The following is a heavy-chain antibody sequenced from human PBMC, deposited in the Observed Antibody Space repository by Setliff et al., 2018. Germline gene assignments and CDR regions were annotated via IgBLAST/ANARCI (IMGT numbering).Heavy chain of an antibody. V-gene: IGHV3-74*01. CDR1: GFTVRNYW. D-gene: IGHD2-2*01. CDR3: ARAHSSTLSVHDY. Sequence: PGGSLRPSCAASGFTVRNYWRHWVRQDPGKGLVWVSRVNDDGSSTTYEESVKGRFTISRDNAKNTLYLQMNSLRAEDTAVYYCARAHSSTLSVHDYWGQGTLVTVSS. J-gene: IGHJ4*02. CDR2: VNDDGSST.